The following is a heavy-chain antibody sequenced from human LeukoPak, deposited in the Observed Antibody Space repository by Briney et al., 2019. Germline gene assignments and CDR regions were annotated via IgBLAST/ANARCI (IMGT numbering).Heavy chain of an antibody. J-gene: IGHJ4*02. D-gene: IGHD1-26*01. CDR1: GGPISSGDYY. CDR2: TYYRGST. CDR3: ARQGSGNYLSPVNY. Sequence: PSETLSLTCTVSGGPISSGDYYWSWIRQPPGKGLEWIGYTYYRGSTYYSPSLKSRVTISVDTSKNQFSLKLSSVTAADTAVYYCARQGSGNYLSPVNYWGQGTLVTVSS. V-gene: IGHV4-30-4*01.